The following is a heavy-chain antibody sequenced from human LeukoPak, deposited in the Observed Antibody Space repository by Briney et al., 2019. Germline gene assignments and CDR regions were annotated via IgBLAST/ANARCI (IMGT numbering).Heavy chain of an antibody. Sequence: GGSLRLSCAASGFTFSSYEMNWVRQAPGKGLEWVSYISSSGSTIYYADSVKGRFTISRDNAKNSLYLQMNSLRAEDTALYYCATDGIAVASIYYFDYWGQGTLVTVSS. J-gene: IGHJ4*02. CDR2: ISSSGSTI. CDR3: ATDGIAVASIYYFDY. D-gene: IGHD6-19*01. CDR1: GFTFSSYE. V-gene: IGHV3-48*03.